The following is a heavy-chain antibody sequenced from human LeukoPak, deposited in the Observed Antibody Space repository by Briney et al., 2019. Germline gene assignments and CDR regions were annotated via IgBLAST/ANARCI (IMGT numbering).Heavy chain of an antibody. V-gene: IGHV3-23*01. Sequence: GGSLRLSCAASGFTFSSYAMSWVRQAPGKGLEWVSAISGSGGSTHYADSVKGRFTISRDNSKNTLYLQMNSLRAEDTAVYYCAKVILGYDFWSGYYTPYFDYWGQGTLVTVSS. J-gene: IGHJ4*02. CDR1: GFTFSSYA. CDR2: ISGSGGST. D-gene: IGHD3-3*01. CDR3: AKVILGYDFWSGYYTPYFDY.